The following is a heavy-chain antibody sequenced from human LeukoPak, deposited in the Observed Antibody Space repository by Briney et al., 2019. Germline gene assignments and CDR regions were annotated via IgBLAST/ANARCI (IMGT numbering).Heavy chain of an antibody. V-gene: IGHV4-59*01. CDR3: ARGNAYYDLLTGLEIFDY. CDR1: GGSISSYY. D-gene: IGHD3-9*01. Sequence: SETLSLTCAVSGGSISSYYWSWIRQPPGKGLEWIGYIYYSGSTNYNPSLKSRVTISVDTSKDQFSLKLSSVTAADTAVYYCARGNAYYDLLTGLEIFDYWGQGTLVTVSS. J-gene: IGHJ4*02. CDR2: IYYSGST.